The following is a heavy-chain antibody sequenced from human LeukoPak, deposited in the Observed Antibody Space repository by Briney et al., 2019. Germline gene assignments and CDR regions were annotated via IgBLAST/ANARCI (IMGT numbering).Heavy chain of an antibody. J-gene: IGHJ4*02. CDR3: ARSLPGYCSGGSCYYYFDY. CDR1: GGSISSSSYY. V-gene: IGHV4-39*07. D-gene: IGHD2-15*01. Sequence: PSETLSLTCTVSGGSISSSSYYWGWIRQPPGKGLEWIGSIYYSRSTYYNPSLKSRVTISVDTSKNQFSLKLSSVTAADTAVYYCARSLPGYCSGGSCYYYFDYWGQGTLVTVSS. CDR2: IYYSRST.